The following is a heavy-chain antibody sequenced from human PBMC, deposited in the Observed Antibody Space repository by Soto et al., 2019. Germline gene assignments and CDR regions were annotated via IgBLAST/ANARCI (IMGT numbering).Heavy chain of an antibody. CDR3: ARVGGLGY. V-gene: IGHV1-3*04. CDR2: INTANGHT. Sequence: ASVKVSCKASGYTFTTYGVHWVRQAPEQGLEWMGWINTANGHTIYSQKFQGRVTIARDTSASTAYLEVTSLRSEDTAVYYCARVGGLGYWGQGTPVTVSS. J-gene: IGHJ4*02. CDR1: GYTFTTYG. D-gene: IGHD1-26*01.